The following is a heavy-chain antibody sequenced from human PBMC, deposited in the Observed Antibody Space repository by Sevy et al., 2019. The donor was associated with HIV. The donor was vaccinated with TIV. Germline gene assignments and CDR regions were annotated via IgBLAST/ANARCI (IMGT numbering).Heavy chain of an antibody. CDR2: MNPNSGNP. V-gene: IGHV1-8*01. CDR3: ARSYYDFWSGYYVYYYYGMDV. Sequence: ASVKVSCKASGYTFTSYDINWVRQATGQGLEWMGWMNPNSGNPGYAQKFQGRVTMTRNTSISTAYMELSSLRSEDTAVYYCARSYYDFWSGYYVYYYYGMDVWGQGTTVTVSS. J-gene: IGHJ6*02. CDR1: GYTFTSYD. D-gene: IGHD3-3*01.